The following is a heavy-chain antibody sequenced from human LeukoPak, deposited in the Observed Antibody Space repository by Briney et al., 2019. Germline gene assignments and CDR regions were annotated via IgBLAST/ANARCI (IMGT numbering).Heavy chain of an antibody. V-gene: IGHV4-59*01. Sequence: SETLSLTCTVSGGSISSYYWSWIRQPPGKELEGRGYIYYSGSTNYNPSLKSRVTISVDTSKNQFYLQLSSVTAADTAVYYCARDPWYYYGSGSYYPWGQGTLVTVSS. CDR2: IYYSGST. J-gene: IGHJ5*02. CDR3: ARDPWYYYGSGSYYP. CDR1: GGSISSYY. D-gene: IGHD3-10*01.